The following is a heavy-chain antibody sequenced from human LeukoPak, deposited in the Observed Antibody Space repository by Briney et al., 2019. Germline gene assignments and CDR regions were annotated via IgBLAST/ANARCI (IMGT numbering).Heavy chain of an antibody. CDR2: IHYSGST. J-gene: IGHJ4*02. CDR1: GDSIRTYY. D-gene: IGHD3-16*01. Sequence: PSETLSLTCTVSGDSIRTYYWSWIRQPPGKGLEWIGYIHYSGSTNYNPSLRSRVTISVDTSKNQFSLKLSSATAADTAVYFCARRAINSVMFDYWGQGTLVTVSS. V-gene: IGHV4-59*08. CDR3: ARRAINSVMFDY.